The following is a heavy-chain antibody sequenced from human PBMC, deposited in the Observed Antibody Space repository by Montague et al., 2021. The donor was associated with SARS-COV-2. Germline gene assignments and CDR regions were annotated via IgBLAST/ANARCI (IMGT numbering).Heavy chain of an antibody. CDR1: GDSMTYFY. CDR2: IFYRGTT. J-gene: IGHJ4*02. Sequence: SETLSLTCTVSGDSMTYFYWSWIRQTPEKGLEWIGYIFYRGTTKYNPSLESRVTITVDTSKDQFYLKLNPVTAADTAVYYCARGATRTFDYWGQGTRVTVSS. CDR3: ARGATRTFDY. V-gene: IGHV4-59*01. D-gene: IGHD1-1*01.